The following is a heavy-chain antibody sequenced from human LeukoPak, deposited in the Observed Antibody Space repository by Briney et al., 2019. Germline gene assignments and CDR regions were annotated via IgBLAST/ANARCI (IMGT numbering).Heavy chain of an antibody. CDR3: AREYGFGELSRWFDP. Sequence: PSETLSLTCTVSGGSISSESYYWSWIRQPPGKGLEWIGYIYYSGSTNYNPSLKSRVTISVDTSKNQFSLKLSSVTAADTAVYYCAREYGFGELSRWFDPWGQGTLVTVSS. CDR2: IYYSGST. D-gene: IGHD3-10*01. CDR1: GGSISSESYY. J-gene: IGHJ5*02. V-gene: IGHV4-61*01.